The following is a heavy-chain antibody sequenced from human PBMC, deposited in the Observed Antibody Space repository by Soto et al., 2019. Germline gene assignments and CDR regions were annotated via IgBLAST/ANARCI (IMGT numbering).Heavy chain of an antibody. CDR2: MNPYSGNT. J-gene: IGHJ3*02. CDR1: GYTFTSNG. V-gene: IGHV1-8*01. D-gene: IGHD3-3*01. Sequence: VPAKVTCKASGYTFTSNGISWVRQATGQGLEWMGWMNPYSGNTSYAQKLQGRVTMTRNTSISTAYMELSSLRSEDTAVYYCARTKYYYFWSDSSRAPCAQSCDIWCQGPMITVS. CDR3: ARTKYYYFWSDSSRAPCAQSCDI.